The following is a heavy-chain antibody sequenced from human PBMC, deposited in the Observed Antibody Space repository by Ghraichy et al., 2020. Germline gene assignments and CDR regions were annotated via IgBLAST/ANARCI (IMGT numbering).Heavy chain of an antibody. CDR3: TRISKPGYYGSWYSN. J-gene: IGHJ4*02. CDR2: IGTGGDK. V-gene: IGHV3-13*01. Sequence: LSLTCAASGFLFSDYDLHWVRQVPGKGLEWVSGIGTGGDKYYPDSVRGRFTISRENARNSFYLQMNSLRAEDTGVYFCTRISKPGYYGSWYSNWGQGTPVTVSS. D-gene: IGHD6-13*01. CDR1: GFLFSDYD.